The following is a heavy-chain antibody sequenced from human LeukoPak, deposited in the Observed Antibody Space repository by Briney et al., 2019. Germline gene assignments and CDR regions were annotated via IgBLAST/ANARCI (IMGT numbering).Heavy chain of an antibody. CDR3: ARRAGAYSHPYDY. D-gene: IGHD4/OR15-4a*01. Sequence: GGSLRLSCAASGFTFSSYSMNWVRQAPGKGLEWVSYISSSGSTIYYADSVKGRFTISRDNAKNSLYLQMNSLRAEDTAVYYCARRAGAYSHPYDYRGQGTLVTVSS. V-gene: IGHV3-48*04. J-gene: IGHJ4*02. CDR2: ISSSGSTI. CDR1: GFTFSSYS.